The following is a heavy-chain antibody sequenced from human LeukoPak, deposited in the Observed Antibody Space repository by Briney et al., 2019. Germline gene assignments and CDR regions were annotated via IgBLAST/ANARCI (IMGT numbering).Heavy chain of an antibody. J-gene: IGHJ3*02. D-gene: IGHD6-13*01. CDR2: INWNGGST. V-gene: IGHV3-20*04. CDR3: VGGLTAAGTPAADAFDI. Sequence: GGSLRLSCAASGFTFDDYGMSWVRQAPGKGLEWVSGINWNGGSTGYADSVKGRFTISRDNAKNSLYLQMNSLRAEDTALYYCVGGLTAAGTPAADAFDIWGQGTMVPVSS. CDR1: GFTFDDYG.